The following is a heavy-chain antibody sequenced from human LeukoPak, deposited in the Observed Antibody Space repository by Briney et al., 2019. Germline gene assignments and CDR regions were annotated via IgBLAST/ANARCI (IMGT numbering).Heavy chain of an antibody. CDR3: ARDPARIAAAGGVWFDP. Sequence: ASVKVSCKASGYTFTGYYMHWVRQAPGQGLEWMGWINPNSGGTNYAQKFQGRVTMTRDTSISTASMELSRLRSDDTAVYYCARDPARIAAAGGVWFDPWGQGTLVTVSS. J-gene: IGHJ5*02. V-gene: IGHV1-2*02. D-gene: IGHD6-13*01. CDR1: GYTFTGYY. CDR2: INPNSGGT.